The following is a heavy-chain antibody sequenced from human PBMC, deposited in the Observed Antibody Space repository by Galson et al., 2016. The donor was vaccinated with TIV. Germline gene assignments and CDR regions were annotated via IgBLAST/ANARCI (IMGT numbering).Heavy chain of an antibody. J-gene: IGHJ4*02. D-gene: IGHD3-16*02. Sequence: SLRLSCATSGFTFSNYWMHWVRQAPGKGLVWVSRISSDGSETYYVDSVKGRFTISRDNAKNSLHLQMNSLRAEDTAVYYCFIGHYSDSWGQGTLVTVSS. CDR1: GFTFSNYW. CDR2: ISSDGSET. V-gene: IGHV3-74*01. CDR3: FIGHYSDS.